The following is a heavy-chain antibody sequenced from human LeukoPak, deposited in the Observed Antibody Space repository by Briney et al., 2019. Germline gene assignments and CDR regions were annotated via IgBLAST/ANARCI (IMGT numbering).Heavy chain of an antibody. CDR1: GFTFSSYA. Sequence: RTGGSLRLSCPASGFTFSSYAMHWVRQAPGKGLEWVSGISWNSGSIGYADSVKGRFTISRDNAKNSLYLQMNSLRAEDTALYYCAKGRQVAQWEVSSSWSGGFDYWGQGTLVTVSS. V-gene: IGHV3-9*01. CDR2: ISWNSGSI. J-gene: IGHJ4*02. CDR3: AKGRQVAQWEVSSSWSGGFDY. D-gene: IGHD6-13*01.